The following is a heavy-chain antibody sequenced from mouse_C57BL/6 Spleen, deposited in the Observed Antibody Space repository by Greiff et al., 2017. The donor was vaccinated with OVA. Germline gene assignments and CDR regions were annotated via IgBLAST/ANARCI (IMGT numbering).Heavy chain of an antibody. Sequence: QVQLQQSGPGLVQPSQSLSITCTVSGFSLTSYGVHWVRQSPGKGLEWLGVIWSGGSTDYNAAFISRLSISKDNSKSQVFFKMNSLQADDTAIYYCARLGWVDSSVEGVVVYAMDYWGQGTSVTVSS. D-gene: IGHD3-2*02. CDR2: IWSGGST. CDR1: GFSLTSYG. J-gene: IGHJ4*01. V-gene: IGHV2-2*01. CDR3: ARLGWVDSSVEGVVVYAMDY.